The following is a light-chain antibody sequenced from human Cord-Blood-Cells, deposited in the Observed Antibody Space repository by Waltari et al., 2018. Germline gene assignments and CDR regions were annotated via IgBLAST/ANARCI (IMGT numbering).Light chain of an antibody. CDR2: DAP. J-gene: IGKJ4*01. CDR1: QSVSSY. CDR3: QQHSNGPLT. V-gene: IGKV3-11*01. Sequence: IVLTQSPATLSLSPGERATLYCLARQSVSSYLAWYQQKPGQAPRLLIYDAPHRATGIPARLSGRVSGTEFSRTISRLEPEDFAVYYSQQHSNGPLTFGGGTKVELK.